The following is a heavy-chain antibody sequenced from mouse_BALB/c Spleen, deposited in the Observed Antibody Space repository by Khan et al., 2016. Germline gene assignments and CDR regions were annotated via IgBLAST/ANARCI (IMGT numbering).Heavy chain of an antibody. J-gene: IGHJ3*01. CDR3: ARSPYDYDVGFAY. CDR1: GFNIKDTY. CDR2: IDPANGNT. V-gene: IGHV14-3*02. Sequence: VQRQQSGAELVKPGASVKLSCTASGFNIKDTYMHWVKQRPEQGLEWIGRIDPANGNTKYDTKFQGKATITADTSSNTAYLQLSSLTSEDTAVYYCARSPYDYDVGFAYWGQGTLVTVSA. D-gene: IGHD2-4*01.